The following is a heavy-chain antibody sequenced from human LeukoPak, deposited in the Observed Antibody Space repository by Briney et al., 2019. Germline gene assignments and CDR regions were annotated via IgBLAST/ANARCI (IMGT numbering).Heavy chain of an antibody. D-gene: IGHD3-22*01. CDR2: IYYSGST. J-gene: IGHJ4*02. Sequence: SETLSLTCTVSGGSISSYYWSWIRQPPGKGLEWIGYIYYSGSTNYNPSLKSRVTISVDTSKNRFSLKLSSVTAADTAVYYCARGYYDSSGSDYWGQGTLVTVSS. CDR3: ARGYYDSSGSDY. CDR1: GGSISSYY. V-gene: IGHV4-59*12.